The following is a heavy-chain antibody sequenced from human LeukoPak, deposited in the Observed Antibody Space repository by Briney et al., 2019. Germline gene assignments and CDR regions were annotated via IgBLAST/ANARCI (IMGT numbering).Heavy chain of an antibody. D-gene: IGHD2-8*01. Sequence: ASVKVSCKASGYTFTSYGISWVRQAPGQGLEWMGWISAYNGNTNYAQKLQGRVTMTTDTSTSTAYMELRSLRSDDTAVYYCARLGHTVLMVYARGPIGGMDAWGQGTTVTVSS. V-gene: IGHV1-18*01. CDR3: ARLGHTVLMVYARGPIGGMDA. CDR2: ISAYNGNT. CDR1: GYTFTSYG. J-gene: IGHJ6*02.